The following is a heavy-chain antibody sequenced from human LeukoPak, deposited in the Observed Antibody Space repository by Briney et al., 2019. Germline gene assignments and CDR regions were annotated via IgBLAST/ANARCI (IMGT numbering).Heavy chain of an antibody. V-gene: IGHV3-23*01. CDR3: ARGLMITFGGVIVIQGSIFDY. Sequence: GGSLRLSCAASGFTFSSYAMSWVRQAPGKWLELVSAISGSGASTYYADSVKGRFTISRDNSKNTLYLQMNSLRAEDTAVYYCARGLMITFGGVIVIQGSIFDYWGQGTLVTVSS. D-gene: IGHD3-16*02. J-gene: IGHJ4*02. CDR2: ISGSGAST. CDR1: GFTFSSYA.